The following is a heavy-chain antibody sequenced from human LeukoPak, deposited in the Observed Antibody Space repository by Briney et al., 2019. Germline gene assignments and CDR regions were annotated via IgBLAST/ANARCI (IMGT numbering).Heavy chain of an antibody. V-gene: IGHV3-23*01. J-gene: IGHJ4*02. CDR1: GFTFSSYA. Sequence: GGSLRLSCAASGFTFSSYAMSWVRQAPGKGLEWVSAISGSGGSTYYADSVKGRFTISRDNAKNSLYLQMNSLRAEDTAVYYCARDSGNGYSDYWGQGTLVTVSS. CDR2: ISGSGGST. D-gene: IGHD3-10*01. CDR3: ARDSGNGYSDY.